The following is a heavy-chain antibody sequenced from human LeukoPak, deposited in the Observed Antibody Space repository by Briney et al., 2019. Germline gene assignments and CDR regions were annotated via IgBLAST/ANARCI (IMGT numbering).Heavy chain of an antibody. D-gene: IGHD3/OR15-3a*01. J-gene: IGHJ3*02. CDR1: GDSVNSATFY. V-gene: IGHV4-61*01. CDR2: TYNRGNT. Sequence: SETLSLTCTVSGDSVNSATFYWAWIRQSPGKGLELIGYTYNRGNTYYNPSLNSRVTISVDTSKNQFSLKLRTVTAADSAVYYCARDFWAATGAFEIWGQGASVTVSS. CDR3: ARDFWAATGAFEI.